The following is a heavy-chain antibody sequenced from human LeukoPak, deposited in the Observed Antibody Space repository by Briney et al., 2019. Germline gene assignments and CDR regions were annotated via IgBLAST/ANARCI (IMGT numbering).Heavy chain of an antibody. J-gene: IGHJ4*02. CDR1: GFTFSSYA. CDR2: ISYDGSNK. V-gene: IGHV3-30-3*01. Sequence: GGSLRLSCAASGFTFSSYAMHWVRQAPGKGLEWVAVISYDGSNKYYADSVKGRFTISRDNSKNTLYLQMNSLRPDDTAVYYCARGEVGELLLDSWGQGTLVTVSS. D-gene: IGHD1-26*01. CDR3: ARGEVGELLLDS.